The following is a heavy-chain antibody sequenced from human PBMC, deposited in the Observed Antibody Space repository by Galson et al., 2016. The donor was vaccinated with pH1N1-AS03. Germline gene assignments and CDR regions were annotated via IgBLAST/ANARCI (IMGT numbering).Heavy chain of an antibody. V-gene: IGHV3-11*01. Sequence: SLRLSCAASGFTFSDYHMSWIRQAPGKGLEWLSYISVASTAIYYADSVKGRFTISRDNARTSLYLQMNSLRAEDTAVYYCARGPRRVVGTLLKYFGMDVWGQGTTVTVSS. CDR1: GFTFSDYH. D-gene: IGHD2-21*02. CDR3: ARGPRRVVGTLLKYFGMDV. J-gene: IGHJ6*02. CDR2: ISVASTAI.